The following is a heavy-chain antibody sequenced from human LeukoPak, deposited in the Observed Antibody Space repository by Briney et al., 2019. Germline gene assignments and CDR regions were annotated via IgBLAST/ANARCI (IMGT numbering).Heavy chain of an antibody. CDR3: AREPSSADSGYDPDFDY. J-gene: IGHJ4*02. V-gene: IGHV1-2*02. D-gene: IGHD5-12*01. CDR2: INPNSGGT. CDR1: GYTFTGYY. Sequence: ASVKVSCKASGYTFTGYYMHWVRQAPGQGLEWMGWINPNSGGTNYAQKFQGRVTMTRDTSISTAYMELSRLRSDDTAVYYCAREPSSADSGYDPDFDYWGQGTLVTVSS.